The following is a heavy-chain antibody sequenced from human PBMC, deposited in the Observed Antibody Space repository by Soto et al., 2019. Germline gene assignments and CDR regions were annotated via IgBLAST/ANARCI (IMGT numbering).Heavy chain of an antibody. CDR2: IYHSGST. CDR1: GYSISSGYY. CDR3: ARDPDSSGIRGI. Sequence: ASETLSLTCAVSGYSISSGYYWGWIRQPPGKGLEWIGSIYHSGSTYYNPSLKSRVTISVDTSKNQFSLKLSSVTAADTAVYYCARDPDSSGIRGIWGQGTMVTVSS. J-gene: IGHJ3*02. V-gene: IGHV4-38-2*02. D-gene: IGHD3-22*01.